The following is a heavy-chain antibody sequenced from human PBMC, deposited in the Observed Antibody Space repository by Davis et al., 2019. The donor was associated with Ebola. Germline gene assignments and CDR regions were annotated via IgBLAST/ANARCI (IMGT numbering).Heavy chain of an antibody. CDR1: GDSISSSSYY. V-gene: IGHV4-39*07. D-gene: IGHD7-27*01. J-gene: IGHJ4*02. CDR2: IYYSGST. CDR3: ARGTSGAEH. Sequence: MPGGSLRLSCTVSGDSISSSSYYWGWIRQPPGKGLEWIGSIYYSGSTYYNPSLKSRVTISVDTSKNQFSLKLRSVTAADTAVYYCARGTSGAEHWGQGTLATVSS.